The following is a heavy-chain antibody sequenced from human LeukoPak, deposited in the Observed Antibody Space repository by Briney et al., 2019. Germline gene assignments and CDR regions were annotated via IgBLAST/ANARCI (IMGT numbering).Heavy chain of an antibody. Sequence: GSLRLSCAASGFTFSSYWMSWVRQAPGKGLEWVANIKQDGSEKYYVDSVKGRFTISRDNAKNSLYLQMNSLRAEDTAVYYCARDLEARYCSGGSCYVDYWGQGTLVTVSS. CDR1: GFTFSSYW. V-gene: IGHV3-7*01. J-gene: IGHJ4*02. CDR3: ARDLEARYCSGGSCYVDY. CDR2: IKQDGSEK. D-gene: IGHD2-15*01.